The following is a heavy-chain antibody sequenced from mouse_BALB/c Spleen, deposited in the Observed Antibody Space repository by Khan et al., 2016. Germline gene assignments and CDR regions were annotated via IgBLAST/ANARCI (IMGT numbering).Heavy chain of an antibody. CDR2: IWGDGTT. D-gene: IGHD2-2*01. Sequence: QVQLKESGPGLVAPSQSQSITCTVSGFSLIAYGVNWVRQPPGQGLEWLGMIWGDGTTDFNSALKSRLNITKDNSKSQVFLKMNSLQTDDTARYYCARDGWGYYAMDYWGQGTSVTVSS. CDR3: ARDGWGYYAMDY. J-gene: IGHJ4*01. V-gene: IGHV2-6-7*01. CDR1: GFSLIAYG.